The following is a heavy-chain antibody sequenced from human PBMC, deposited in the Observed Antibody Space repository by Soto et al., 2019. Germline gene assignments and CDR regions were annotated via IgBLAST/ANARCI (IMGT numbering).Heavy chain of an antibody. CDR3: ARDFVYERITGTTLGFDY. CDR1: GGTFSSYT. CDR2: IIPILGIA. V-gene: IGHV1-69*08. J-gene: IGHJ4*02. D-gene: IGHD1-20*01. Sequence: QVQLVQSGAEVKKPGSSVKVSCKASGGTFSSYTISWVRQAPGQGLEWMGRIIPILGIANYAQKFQGRVTITADKSTSTAYMELSSLRSEDTAVYYCARDFVYERITGTTLGFDYWGQGTLVTVSS.